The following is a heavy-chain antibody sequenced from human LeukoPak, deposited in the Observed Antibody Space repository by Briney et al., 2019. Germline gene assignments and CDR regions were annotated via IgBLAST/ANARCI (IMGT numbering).Heavy chain of an antibody. Sequence: GGSLRLSCAASGFTFSSYAMSWVRQAPGKGLEWVSSISGSGGSTYYADSVKGRFTISRDNSKNTLYLQMNSLRAEDTAVYYCAKDQDTAMLNGVFDYWGQGTLVTVSS. CDR1: GFTFSSYA. CDR2: ISGSGGST. D-gene: IGHD5-18*01. J-gene: IGHJ4*02. V-gene: IGHV3-23*01. CDR3: AKDQDTAMLNGVFDY.